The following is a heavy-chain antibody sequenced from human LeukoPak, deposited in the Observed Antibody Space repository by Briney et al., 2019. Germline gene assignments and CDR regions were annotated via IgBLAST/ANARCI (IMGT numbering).Heavy chain of an antibody. CDR2: IHNSGTT. D-gene: IGHD3-10*01. CDR1: GGPFSGYF. Sequence: SETLSLTCAVSGGPFSGYFWSWIRQSSGKGLEWIGEIHNSGTTNYNPSLNSRVTISEDTSKNQFYLKLSSVTAADTAVYYCAGRYYYNLGSFPFDFWGQGTLVTVSS. CDR3: AGRYYYNLGSFPFDF. V-gene: IGHV4-34*01. J-gene: IGHJ4*02.